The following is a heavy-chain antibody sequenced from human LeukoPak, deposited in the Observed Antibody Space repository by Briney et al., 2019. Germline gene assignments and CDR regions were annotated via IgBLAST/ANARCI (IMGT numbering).Heavy chain of an antibody. CDR1: GFTFSSYA. V-gene: IGHV3-23*01. CDR3: ARGMTPSSGRYYFDY. J-gene: IGHJ4*02. CDR2: ISGSGVST. Sequence: PGGSLRLSCAASGFTFSSYAISWVRQAPGKGLEWVSTISGSGVSTYYADSVKGRFTISRANSKNTLYLQMDSLRAEDTAVYYCARGMTPSSGRYYFDYWGQGNLVTASS. D-gene: IGHD6-19*01.